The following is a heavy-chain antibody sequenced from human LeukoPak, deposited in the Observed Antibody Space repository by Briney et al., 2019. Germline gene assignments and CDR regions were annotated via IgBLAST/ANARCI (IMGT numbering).Heavy chain of an antibody. V-gene: IGHV3-23*01. Sequence: GGSLRLSCAASGFTFCSYAMSWVRQAPGKGLEWVSGISGSDGSTYFVDLVRGRFTISRENAKNALYLQMNSLRAEDTAVYYCAKAKVGAGLSDKYYGMDVWGQGTTVTVSS. D-gene: IGHD3-16*01. J-gene: IGHJ6*02. CDR3: AKAKVGAGLSDKYYGMDV. CDR2: ISGSDGST. CDR1: GFTFCSYA.